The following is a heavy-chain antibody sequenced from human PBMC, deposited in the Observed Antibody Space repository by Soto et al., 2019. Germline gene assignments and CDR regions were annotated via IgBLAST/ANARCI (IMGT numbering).Heavy chain of an antibody. Sequence: QVQLQESGPGLVKPSETLSLTCAVSGDSISSYYCMWIRQPPGKGLESIGYLYYGRSANYNPSLKTRATWPADTSTTQCSLTLTSMTAADTAVYYCALRSMAVVPEYWGQGTLVTVSS. CDR1: GDSISSYY. CDR3: ALRSMAVVPEY. V-gene: IGHV4-59*01. CDR2: LYYGRSA. D-gene: IGHD3-22*01. J-gene: IGHJ4*02.